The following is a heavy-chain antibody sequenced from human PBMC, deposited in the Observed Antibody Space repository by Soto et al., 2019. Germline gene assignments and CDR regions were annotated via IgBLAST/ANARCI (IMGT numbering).Heavy chain of an antibody. CDR1: GFTFSGYD. D-gene: IGHD4-17*01. J-gene: IGHJ4*02. V-gene: IGHV3-23*01. CDR2: ISGDGGTT. Sequence: GGSLRLSCAASGFTFSGYDMSWVRQAPGKGLEWVSVISGDGGTTYYADSVKGRFTISRDNSRNTLFLQVNSLRAEDTALYYCAKAPTTVTTYFDYWGQGTLVTVS. CDR3: AKAPTTVTTYFDY.